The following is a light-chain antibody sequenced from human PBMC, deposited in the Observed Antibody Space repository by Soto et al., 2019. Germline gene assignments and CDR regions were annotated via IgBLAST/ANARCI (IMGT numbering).Light chain of an antibody. J-gene: IGLJ1*01. CDR1: ISDVGSYNY. Sequence: QSALTQPASVSGSPGQSITISCTGTISDVGSYNYVSWYQQYPGKAPKLMIYDVSTRPSGVSDRFSGSKSGDTASLTVSGLQAEDEADYFCSSYAGSNSLVFGSGTKVTVL. CDR3: SSYAGSNSLV. V-gene: IGLV2-14*03. CDR2: DVS.